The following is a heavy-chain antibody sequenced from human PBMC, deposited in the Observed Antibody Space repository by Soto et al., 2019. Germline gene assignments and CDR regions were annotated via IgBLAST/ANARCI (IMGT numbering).Heavy chain of an antibody. CDR2: ITGPGGST. D-gene: IGHD6-19*01. Sequence: GGSLRLSCAASGFTFSSCAMSWVRQAPGKGLQWVSAITGPGGSTYYADSVKGRFTISRDNSKNTLYLQMNSLRAEDTAVYYCAKDKMEQWLVGGYFDYWGQGSLVTVSS. J-gene: IGHJ4*02. V-gene: IGHV3-23*01. CDR3: AKDKMEQWLVGGYFDY. CDR1: GFTFSSCA.